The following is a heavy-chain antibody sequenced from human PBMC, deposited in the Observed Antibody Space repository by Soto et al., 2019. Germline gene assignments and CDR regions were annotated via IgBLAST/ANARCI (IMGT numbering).Heavy chain of an antibody. Sequence: GSLRLSCAASGFTFSTYGMQWVRQAPGKGLEWVAVISYDGYLKYYVDAVKGRFTVARDNSKNTLFLEINSLRVEDTAVYFCAKDFKVSGSHYGTLNYYYGMDVWGQGTTVTVSS. J-gene: IGHJ6*02. CDR3: AKDFKVSGSHYGTLNYYYGMDV. CDR1: GFTFSTYG. V-gene: IGHV3-30*18. CDR2: ISYDGYLK. D-gene: IGHD3-10*01.